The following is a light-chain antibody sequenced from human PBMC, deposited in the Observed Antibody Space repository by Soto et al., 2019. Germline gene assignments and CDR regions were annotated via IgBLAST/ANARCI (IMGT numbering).Light chain of an antibody. CDR3: QQYNTYSWT. CDR1: QSISSW. CDR2: DAS. J-gene: IGKJ1*01. V-gene: IGKV1-5*01. Sequence: DIQMTQSPSTLSASVGDRVIITCRASQSISSWLAWYQQMPGKAPKLLIYDASSLHSGVPSRFSGSGSGTEFTLTISSLQPDDFATYYCQQYNTYSWTFGQGTKVDIK.